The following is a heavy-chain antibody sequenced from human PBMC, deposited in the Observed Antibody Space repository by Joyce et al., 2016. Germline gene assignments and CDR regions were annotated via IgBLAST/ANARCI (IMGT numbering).Heavy chain of an antibody. V-gene: IGHV3-48*03. CDR2: ISSDDSRI. J-gene: IGHJ4*02. CDR1: GIIFSNKE. Sequence: EVQLVESGGGLVQPGGSLRLSCAASGIIFSNKEMNWVRQAPGKGLEWVSSISSDDSRIHYADSVRGRFTISRDNARNSLYLEMNSLRVEDTAIDYCTTPSCANWGQGSLVTVSS. D-gene: IGHD2-2*01. CDR3: TTPSCAN.